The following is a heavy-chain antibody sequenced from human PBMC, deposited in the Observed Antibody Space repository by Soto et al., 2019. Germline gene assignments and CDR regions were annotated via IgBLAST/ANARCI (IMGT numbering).Heavy chain of an antibody. J-gene: IGHJ5*02. Sequence: LGESLKISCKGSGYSFTSYWIGWVRQMPGKGLEWMGIIYPGDSDTRYSPSFQGQVTISADKSISTAYLQWSSLKASDTAMYYCARHPPSIAAAGTGWFDPWGQGTLVTVSS. CDR3: ARHPPSIAAAGTGWFDP. D-gene: IGHD6-13*01. CDR1: GYSFTSYW. V-gene: IGHV5-51*01. CDR2: IYPGDSDT.